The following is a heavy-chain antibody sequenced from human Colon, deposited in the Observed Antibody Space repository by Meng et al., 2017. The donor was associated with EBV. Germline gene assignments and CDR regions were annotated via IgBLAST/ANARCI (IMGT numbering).Heavy chain of an antibody. V-gene: IGHV4-30-2*01. CDR1: GDSISSGDYS. Sequence: QGADSGLVQPSQSRSLTWRGSGDSISSGDYSWSWIRQPPGQGLEWIGYIYHGGTTYNTSLKSRVTISVDNSKNQFSLRLTSVTAADTAVYYCARGPYCGGDCYWFDPWGQGTLVTVSS. J-gene: IGHJ5*02. CDR2: IYHGGTT. D-gene: IGHD2-21*02. CDR3: ARGPYCGGDCYWFDP.